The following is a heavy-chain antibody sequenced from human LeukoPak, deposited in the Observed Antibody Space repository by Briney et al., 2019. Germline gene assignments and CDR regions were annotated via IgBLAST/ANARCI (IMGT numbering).Heavy chain of an antibody. D-gene: IGHD1-26*01. Sequence: GASLRLSCAASGFTFSSYWMHWVRQAPGKGLVWVSRINSDGSSTSYADSVKGRFTISRDNAKNTLYLQMNSLRAEDTAVYYCARALGGAPDRVDYWGQGTLVTVSS. CDR2: INSDGSST. CDR3: ARALGGAPDRVDY. J-gene: IGHJ4*02. V-gene: IGHV3-74*01. CDR1: GFTFSSYW.